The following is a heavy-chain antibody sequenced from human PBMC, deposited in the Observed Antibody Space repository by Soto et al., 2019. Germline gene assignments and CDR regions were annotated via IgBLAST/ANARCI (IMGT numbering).Heavy chain of an antibody. D-gene: IGHD1-1*01. CDR3: ARDVRSQLYYFDC. Sequence: GGSLRLSCAASGFTFSSYWMSWVRQAPGKGLEWVANIKQDGSEKYYVDSVKGRFTISRDNAKNSLYLQMNSLRAEDTAVYYCARDVRSQLYYFDCWGQGTLVTVSS. CDR2: IKQDGSEK. V-gene: IGHV3-7*03. CDR1: GFTFSSYW. J-gene: IGHJ4*02.